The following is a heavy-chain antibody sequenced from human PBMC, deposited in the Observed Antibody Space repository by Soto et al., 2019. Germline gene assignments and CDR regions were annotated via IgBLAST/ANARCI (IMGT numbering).Heavy chain of an antibody. CDR2: IWYDGRNK. CDR3: AREPGIAAAGPS. Sequence: QVQLVESGGGVVQPGRSLRLSCAASGFTFSSYGRHWGRQAPGKGLEWGAVIWYDGRNKYYADSVKGRFTISRDNSKNTLYLRMNSLRAEDSAVYYCAREPGIAAAGPSWGQGTLVTVSS. V-gene: IGHV3-33*01. J-gene: IGHJ4*02. D-gene: IGHD6-13*01. CDR1: GFTFSSYG.